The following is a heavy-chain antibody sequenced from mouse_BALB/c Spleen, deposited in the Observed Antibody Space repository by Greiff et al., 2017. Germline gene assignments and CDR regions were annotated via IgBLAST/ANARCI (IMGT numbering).Heavy chain of an antibody. CDR1: GYTFTSYV. Sequence: VQLQQSGPELVKPGASVKMSCKASGYTFTSYVMHWVKQKPGQGLEWIGYINPYNDGTKYNEKFKGKATLTSDKSSSTAYMELSSLTSEDSAVYYCARCYYEYAWYFDVWGSGTAVTVAS. D-gene: IGHD2-4*01. V-gene: IGHV1-14*01. J-gene: IGHJ1*01. CDR2: INPYNDGT. CDR3: ARCYYEYAWYFDV.